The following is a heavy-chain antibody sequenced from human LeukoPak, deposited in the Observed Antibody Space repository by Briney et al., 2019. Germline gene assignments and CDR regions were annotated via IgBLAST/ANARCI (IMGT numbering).Heavy chain of an antibody. CDR1: GFTFSSYS. CDR2: ISSSSYI. J-gene: IGHJ4*02. CDR3: ARDLQSIVVAPAAIEY. V-gene: IGHV3-21*01. Sequence: PGGSLRLSCAASGFTFSSYSMNWVRQAPGKGLEWVSSISSSSYIYYADSVKGRFTISRDNAKNSQYLQMSSLRAEDTAVYYCARDLQSIVVAPAAIEYWGQGTLVTVSS. D-gene: IGHD2-2*01.